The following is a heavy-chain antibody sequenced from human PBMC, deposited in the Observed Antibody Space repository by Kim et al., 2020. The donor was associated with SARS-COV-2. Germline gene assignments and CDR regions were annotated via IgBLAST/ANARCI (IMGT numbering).Heavy chain of an antibody. V-gene: IGHV4-39*07. CDR3: ARGSQTGRAGNLDF. D-gene: IGHD7-27*01. Sequence: NPARKSRVTISVDTSKNQFSLKLSSVTAADTAVYYCARGSQTGRAGNLDFWGQGTLVTVSS. J-gene: IGHJ4*02.